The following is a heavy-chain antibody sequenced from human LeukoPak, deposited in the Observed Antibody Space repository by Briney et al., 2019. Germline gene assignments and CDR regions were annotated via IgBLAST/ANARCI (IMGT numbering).Heavy chain of an antibody. CDR3: ASLPNEDIVVVPAALSN. Sequence: ASVKVSCKASGYTFTGYYMHWVRQAPGQGLEWMGGINPNTGGTDYAQNFQGRVTMTRDTSISTAYMELSRLRPDDTAVYYCASLPNEDIVVVPAALSNWGQGTLVTVSS. CDR2: INPNTGGT. D-gene: IGHD2-2*01. CDR1: GYTFTGYY. V-gene: IGHV1-2*02. J-gene: IGHJ4*02.